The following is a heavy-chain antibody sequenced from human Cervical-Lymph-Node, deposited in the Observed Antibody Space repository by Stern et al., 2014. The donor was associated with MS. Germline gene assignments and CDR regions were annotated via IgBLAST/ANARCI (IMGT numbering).Heavy chain of an antibody. Sequence: VHLVESGAEVTKPGASVKVSCKASGYTFTSYYMHWVRQAPGQGLEWMGIINPSGGSKSNAQKFQGRVTMTRDTTTSTVYMELSSLRSEDTAVYYCAREVAGHRLGMMDVWGQGTTVTVSS. D-gene: IGHD6-19*01. CDR3: AREVAGHRLGMMDV. CDR2: INPSGGSK. V-gene: IGHV1-46*01. CDR1: GYTFTSYY. J-gene: IGHJ6*02.